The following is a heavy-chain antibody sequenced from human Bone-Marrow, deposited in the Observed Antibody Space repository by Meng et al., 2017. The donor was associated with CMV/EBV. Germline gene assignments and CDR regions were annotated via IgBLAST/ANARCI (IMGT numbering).Heavy chain of an antibody. CDR2: INPNSGGT. V-gene: IGHV1-2*02. D-gene: IGHD2-2*01. Sequence: ASVKGSCTASGYTFTGYYMHWVRQAPGQGLEWMGWINPNSGGTNYAQKFQGRVTMTRDTSISTAYMELSRLRSDDTAVYYCARGGCSSTSCQPYFDYWGQGTLVTVSS. CDR3: ARGGCSSTSCQPYFDY. J-gene: IGHJ4*02. CDR1: GYTFTGYY.